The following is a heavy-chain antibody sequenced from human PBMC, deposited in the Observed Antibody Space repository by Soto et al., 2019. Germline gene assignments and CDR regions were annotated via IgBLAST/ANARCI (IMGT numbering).Heavy chain of an antibody. CDR1: GGSITSGCYS. Sequence: PPETLSLTCAVSGGSITSGCYSWGWIRQPPGQGLEWIGYMYHSENTYYNPSLKSRVTISLDHSRNQFSLRLNSVTAADTVVYFCANSKYDVLAYSVWFDPWGQGTLVTVSS. CDR3: ANSKYDVLAYSVWFDP. D-gene: IGHD2-15*01. CDR2: MYHSENT. V-gene: IGHV4-30-2*01. J-gene: IGHJ5*02.